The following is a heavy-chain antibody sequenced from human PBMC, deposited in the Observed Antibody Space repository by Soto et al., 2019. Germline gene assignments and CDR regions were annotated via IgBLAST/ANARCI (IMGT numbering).Heavy chain of an antibody. Sequence: EVQLVESGGGSVQPGESLRLSCAASGFSFRDYDMHWVRQRKGKGLEWVSALGAARDPYYVGSVKGRFSVSRDNAQHSLFIQMNNLRVDDTAVYFCARAYLGRLPRRADYYYAMDVWGRGTTVTVSS. J-gene: IGHJ6*02. V-gene: IGHV3-13*05. D-gene: IGHD1-26*01. CDR2: LGAARDP. CDR1: GFSFRDYD. CDR3: ARAYLGRLPRRADYYYAMDV.